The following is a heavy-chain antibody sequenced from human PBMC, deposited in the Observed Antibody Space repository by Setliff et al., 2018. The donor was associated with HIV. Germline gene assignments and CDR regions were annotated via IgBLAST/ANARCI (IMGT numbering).Heavy chain of an antibody. CDR2: FDPEDGET. D-gene: IGHD3-10*01. J-gene: IGHJ4*02. V-gene: IGHV1-24*01. CDR1: GYTLTELS. CDR3: ATSLGGYGSGSYFDY. Sequence: ASVKVSCKVSGYTLTELSRHWVRQAPGKGLEWMGGFDPEDGETIYAQKFQGRVTMTEDTSTDTAYTELSSLRSEDTAVYYCATSLGGYGSGSYFDYWGQGTLVTVSS.